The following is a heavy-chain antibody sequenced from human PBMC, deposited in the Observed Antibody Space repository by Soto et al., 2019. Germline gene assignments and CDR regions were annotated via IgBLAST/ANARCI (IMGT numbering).Heavy chain of an antibody. Sequence: GGSLRLSCAASGFTFSSYGMHWVRQAPGKGLEWVAFIWYDGSNKYYADSVKGRFTISRDNSKNTLFLQMNSLRAEDTAVYYCARAPLDAFDIWGQGTMVTVSS. V-gene: IGHV3-33*01. J-gene: IGHJ3*02. CDR3: ARAPLDAFDI. CDR1: GFTFSSYG. CDR2: IWYDGSNK.